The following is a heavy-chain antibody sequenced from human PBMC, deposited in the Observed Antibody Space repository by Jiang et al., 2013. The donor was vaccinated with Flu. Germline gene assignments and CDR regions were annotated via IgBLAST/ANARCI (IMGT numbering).Heavy chain of an antibody. D-gene: IGHD6-13*01. CDR2: INANTGNP. V-gene: IGHV7-4-1*02. CDR3: ARDDSYSSSWYGDFDY. J-gene: IGHJ4*02. Sequence: GWINANTGNPTYAQGFTGRFVFSLDTSVSTAYLQISSLKAEDTAVYYCARDDSYSSSWYGDFDYWGQGTLVTVSS.